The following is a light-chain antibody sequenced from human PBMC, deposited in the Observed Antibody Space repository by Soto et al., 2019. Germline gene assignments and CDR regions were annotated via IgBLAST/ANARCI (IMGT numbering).Light chain of an antibody. Sequence: QSALTQPPSASGSPGQSVTISCTGTRSDVGAYNYVSWYQQLPGKAPKLIISEVSKRPSGVPDRFSGSKSGNTASLTVSELQAEDEADYYCTSYAGTYSFFYVFGTGTKVTVL. V-gene: IGLV2-8*01. CDR2: EVS. J-gene: IGLJ1*01. CDR1: RSDVGAYNY. CDR3: TSYAGTYSFFYV.